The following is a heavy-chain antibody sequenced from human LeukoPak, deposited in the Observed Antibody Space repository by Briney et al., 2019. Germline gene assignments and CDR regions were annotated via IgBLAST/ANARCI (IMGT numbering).Heavy chain of an antibody. CDR3: ARDGYSFGHDFDY. V-gene: IGHV3-48*01. CDR1: GFTFSSYN. CDR2: FSSSSSTV. J-gene: IGHJ4*02. D-gene: IGHD5-18*01. Sequence: GGSLRLSCPASGFTFSSYNMNWVRQAPGKGPEWVSYFSSSSSTVYYADSVKGRFTISRDNAKNSLYLQMNSLRAEDTAVYYCARDGYSFGHDFDYWGQGTLVTVSS.